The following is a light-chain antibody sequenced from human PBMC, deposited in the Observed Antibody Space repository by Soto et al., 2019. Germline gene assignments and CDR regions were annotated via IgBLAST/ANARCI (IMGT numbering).Light chain of an antibody. CDR2: DND. CDR1: SSNIGNNF. J-gene: IGLJ2*01. CDR3: GTWDSRLSAVV. V-gene: IGLV1-51*01. Sequence: QSVLTQPPSVSAAPGQKVTISCSGSSSNIGNNFVSWYQHLPGTAPKLLIYDNDMRPSGIPDRFSGSKSGTSATLGITGLQTGDEADYYCGTWDSRLSAVVFGGGTKLTVL.